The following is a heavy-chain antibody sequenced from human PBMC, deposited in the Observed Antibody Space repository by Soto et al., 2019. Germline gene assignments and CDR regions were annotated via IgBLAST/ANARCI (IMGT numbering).Heavy chain of an antibody. J-gene: IGHJ4*02. CDR3: AKGALTTNYIFDY. Sequence: EVQLLESGGGLVQPGGSLRLSCAASGFTFSSYAMNWVRQDPGKWLEWVSITSGGGGNTSYADSVKGRFTISRDNSKNTLYLQMNSLRVEDTAVYYCAKGALTTNYIFDYWGQGTLVIVSS. CDR2: TSGGGGNT. D-gene: IGHD1-1*01. V-gene: IGHV3-23*01. CDR1: GFTFSSYA.